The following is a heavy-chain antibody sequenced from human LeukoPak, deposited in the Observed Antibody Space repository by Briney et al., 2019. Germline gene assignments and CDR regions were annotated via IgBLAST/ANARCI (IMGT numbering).Heavy chain of an antibody. J-gene: IGHJ3*02. V-gene: IGHV3-21*01. CDR3: ARDYRFGAFDI. Sequence: GGSLRLSCAASGFTFSTFAMIWVRQPPGKGLEWVSSIFPSGGEIHYADSVRGRFTISRDNAKNSLYLQMNSLRAEDTAVYYCARDYRFGAFDIWGQGTMVTVSS. CDR2: IFPSGGEI. D-gene: IGHD3-16*01. CDR1: GFTFSTFA.